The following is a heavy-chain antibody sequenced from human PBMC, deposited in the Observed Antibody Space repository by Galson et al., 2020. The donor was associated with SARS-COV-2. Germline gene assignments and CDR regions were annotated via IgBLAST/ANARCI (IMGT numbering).Heavy chain of an antibody. J-gene: IGHJ1*01. V-gene: IGHV3-33*01. CDR1: GFTFSNYG. D-gene: IGHD1-1*01. Sequence: GGSLRLSCAASGFTFSNYGIHCVRQPPGKGLEWVAVIFYDGNYKYYGDSVKGRFTISRDNSKNTVYLQMNSLTAEDTAVYYCARREEDNKRRGLEHWGQGILVTVSS. CDR2: IFYDGNYK. CDR3: ARREEDNKRRGLEH.